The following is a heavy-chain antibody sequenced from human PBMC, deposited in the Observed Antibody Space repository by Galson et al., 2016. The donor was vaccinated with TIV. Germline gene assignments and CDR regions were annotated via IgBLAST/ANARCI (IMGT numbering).Heavy chain of an antibody. CDR2: TYSRSRWYN. V-gene: IGHV6-1*01. J-gene: IGHJ4*02. CDR3: ARGGGDGQKALTHFDH. CDR1: GDSVSSKSAA. Sequence: CAISGDSVSSKSAAWNWIRQSPSRGLEWLGRTYSRSRWYNEYAVSVRSRISINPDTSKNQFSLQLNSVTPEDTAIYYCARGGGDGQKALTHFDHWGQGTLAIVSS. D-gene: IGHD5-24*01.